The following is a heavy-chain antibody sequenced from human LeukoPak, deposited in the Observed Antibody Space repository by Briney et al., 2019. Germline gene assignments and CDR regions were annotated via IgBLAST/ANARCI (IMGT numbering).Heavy chain of an antibody. J-gene: IGHJ4*02. CDR2: LWYDGSNK. CDR3: AKADPLYYYDSSGPLDY. V-gene: IGHV3-33*06. D-gene: IGHD3-22*01. CDR1: GFTFSSYG. Sequence: GRSLRLSCAASGFTFSSYGMHWVRQAPGKGLAWVAGLWYDGSNKYYADSVRGRFTISRDNSKNTLYLQMKSLRAEDTAVYHCAKADPLYYYDSSGPLDYWGQGTLVTVSS.